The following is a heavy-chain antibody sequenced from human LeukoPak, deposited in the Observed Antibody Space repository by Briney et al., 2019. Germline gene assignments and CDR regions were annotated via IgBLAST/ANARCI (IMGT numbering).Heavy chain of an antibody. D-gene: IGHD3-22*01. CDR3: ARAIYDSSGYAED. Sequence: RPSETLSLTCAVYGGSFSGYYWSWIRQPPGKGLEWIGEINHSGSTNYNPSLKSRVTISVDTSKNQFSLKLSSVTAADTAVYYCARAIYDSSGYAEDWGQGTLVTVSS. CDR2: INHSGST. J-gene: IGHJ4*02. V-gene: IGHV4-34*01. CDR1: GGSFSGYY.